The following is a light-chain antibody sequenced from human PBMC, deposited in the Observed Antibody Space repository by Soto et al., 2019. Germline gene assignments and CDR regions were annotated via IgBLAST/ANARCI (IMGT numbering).Light chain of an antibody. J-gene: IGKJ1*01. CDR3: QQYDSSPRT. CDR2: GAS. CDR1: QSVSSN. V-gene: IGKV3D-15*01. Sequence: EIVMTQSPATLSVSPGERATLSCRASQSVSSNLAWYQQKPGQAPRFLIYGASNRATGIPDRFSGSGSGTDFTLTISRLEPEDFAVYWCQQYDSSPRTFGQGTKVEIK.